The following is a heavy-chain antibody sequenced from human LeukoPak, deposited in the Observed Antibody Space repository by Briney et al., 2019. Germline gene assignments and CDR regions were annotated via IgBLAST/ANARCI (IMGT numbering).Heavy chain of an antibody. CDR2: IDHSGSA. J-gene: IGHJ6*03. Sequence: KAPETLSLTCTISGASISSSSYYWGWIRQPPGKGLEWIGTIDHSGSAYYRPSLQSRATISVDTSKRQFSLKLSSVTAADTAVYYCARETNDYFDSSAYMDVWGQGTTVTVSS. V-gene: IGHV4-39*07. CDR3: ARETNDYFDSSAYMDV. CDR1: GASISSSSYY. D-gene: IGHD3-22*01.